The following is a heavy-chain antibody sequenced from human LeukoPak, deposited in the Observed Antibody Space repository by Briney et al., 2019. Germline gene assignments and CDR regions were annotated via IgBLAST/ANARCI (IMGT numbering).Heavy chain of an antibody. V-gene: IGHV3-30-3*01. CDR2: ISYDGSNK. CDR1: GFTFSSYA. Sequence: PGGSLRLSCAASGFTFSSYAMHWVRQAPGKGLEWVAVISYDGSNKYYADSVKGRFTISRDNSKNTLYLQMNSLRAEDTAEYYCARTMLRYFDWLAPFDPWGQGTLVTVSS. J-gene: IGHJ5*02. D-gene: IGHD3-9*01. CDR3: ARTMLRYFDWLAPFDP.